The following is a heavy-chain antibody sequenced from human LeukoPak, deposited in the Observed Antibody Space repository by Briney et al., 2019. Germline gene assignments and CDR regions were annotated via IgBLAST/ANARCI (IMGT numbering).Heavy chain of an antibody. J-gene: IGHJ6*02. V-gene: IGHV3-30*18. CDR3: AKGPSGSLNSYHYRGMDV. CDR2: ISNDGHDK. D-gene: IGHD1-1*01. CDR1: GFPFSTYG. Sequence: GGSLRLSCAISGFPFSTYGMHWVRRAPGKGLEWVAVISNDGHDKYYADSVKGRFTISRDNSKNTLYLQMNSLTVEDTAVYYYAKGPSGSLNSYHYRGMDVWGQGTTVTVSS.